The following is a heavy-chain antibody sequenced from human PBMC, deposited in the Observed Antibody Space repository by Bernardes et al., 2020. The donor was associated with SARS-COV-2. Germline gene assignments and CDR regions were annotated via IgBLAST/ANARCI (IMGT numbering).Heavy chain of an antibody. Sequence: GGSLRLSCAASGFTFDDYAMHWVRQAPGKGLEWVSGISWNSGSIGYADSVKGRFTISRDNAKNSLYLQMNSLRAEDTALYYCAKDTRDSSSWYWGQGTLVTVSS. J-gene: IGHJ4*02. CDR3: AKDTRDSSSWY. CDR1: GFTFDDYA. V-gene: IGHV3-9*01. CDR2: ISWNSGSI. D-gene: IGHD6-13*01.